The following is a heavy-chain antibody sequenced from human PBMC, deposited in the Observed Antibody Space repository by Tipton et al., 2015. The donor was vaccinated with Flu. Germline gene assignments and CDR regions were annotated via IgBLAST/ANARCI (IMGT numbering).Heavy chain of an antibody. CDR3: ARLSYYDVDLKNFYFDH. J-gene: IGHJ4*02. CDR2: IYPSGAT. CDR1: SGSIRSTNYF. V-gene: IGHV4-39*01. D-gene: IGHD3-10*02. Sequence: TLSLTCTVSSGSIRSTNYFCAWIRQPPGKRLELTGSIYPSGATYYNPSLKSRVTISVDTSKSQFSLMLRSVTAADTAVYYCARLSYYDVDLKNFYFDHWGQGALVTVSS.